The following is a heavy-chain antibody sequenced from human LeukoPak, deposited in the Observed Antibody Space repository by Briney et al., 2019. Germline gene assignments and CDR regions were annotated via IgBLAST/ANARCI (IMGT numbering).Heavy chain of an antibody. CDR2: IRYDGSNK. Sequence: GGSLRLSCPATGFTFSIYGMHWIRQAPGKGLEWAAFIRYDGSNKYYADSVKGRFTISRDNSKITLYLQMNSLRAEDTSLYYCAKDWDDYYGSGSYFDYWGQGTLVTVSS. D-gene: IGHD3-10*01. J-gene: IGHJ4*02. CDR3: AKDWDDYYGSGSYFDY. CDR1: GFTFSIYG. V-gene: IGHV3-30*02.